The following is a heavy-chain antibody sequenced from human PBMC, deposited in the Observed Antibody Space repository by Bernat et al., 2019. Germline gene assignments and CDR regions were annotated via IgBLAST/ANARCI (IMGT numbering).Heavy chain of an antibody. CDR3: AGYSSEYSSSARAPLNY. Sequence: QVQLVESGGGVVQPGRSLRLSCAASGFTFSSYGMHWVRQAPGKVLEWVAVIWYDGSNKYYEDAVKGRFTIARDNTKNTLYLQRSSLRAEDTAVYYCAGYSSEYSSSARAPLNYWGQGTLVTVSS. J-gene: IGHJ4*02. D-gene: IGHD6-6*01. CDR1: GFTFSSYG. CDR2: IWYDGSNK. V-gene: IGHV3-33*01.